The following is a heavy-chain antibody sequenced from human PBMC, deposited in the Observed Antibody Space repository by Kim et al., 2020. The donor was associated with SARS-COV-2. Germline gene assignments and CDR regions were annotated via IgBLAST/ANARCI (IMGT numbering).Heavy chain of an antibody. V-gene: IGHV3-20*01. D-gene: IGHD4-17*01. CDR3: ARERERDYGDYEPHRELDY. Sequence: GRLTISRDNAKNSLYLQMNSLRAEDTALYHCARERERDYGDYEPHRELDYWGQGTLVTVSS. J-gene: IGHJ4*02.